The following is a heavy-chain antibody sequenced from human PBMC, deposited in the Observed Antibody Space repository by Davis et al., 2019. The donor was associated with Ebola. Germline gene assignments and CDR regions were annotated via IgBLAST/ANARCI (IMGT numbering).Heavy chain of an antibody. CDR2: ISSSSSYI. V-gene: IGHV3-21*01. Sequence: PGGSLRLSCAASGFTFSSYSMNWVRQAPGKGLEWVSSISSSSSYIYYADSVKGRFTISRDNAKNSLYLQMNSLRAEDTAVYYCARCSRLWSGYYTRYYYYYMDVWGKGTTVTVSS. D-gene: IGHD3-3*01. CDR3: ARCSRLWSGYYTRYYYYYMDV. CDR1: GFTFSSYS. J-gene: IGHJ6*03.